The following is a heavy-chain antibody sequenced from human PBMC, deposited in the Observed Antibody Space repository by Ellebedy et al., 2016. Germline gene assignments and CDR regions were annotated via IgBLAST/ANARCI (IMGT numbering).Heavy chain of an antibody. Sequence: SETLSLXXAVYGGSFSGYYWSWIRQPPGKGLEWIGEINHSGSTNYNPSLKSRVTISVDTSKNQFSLKLSSVTAADTAVYYCARGLIPYYFDYWGQGTLVTVSS. CDR2: INHSGST. CDR1: GGSFSGYY. J-gene: IGHJ4*02. V-gene: IGHV4-34*01. CDR3: ARGLIPYYFDY.